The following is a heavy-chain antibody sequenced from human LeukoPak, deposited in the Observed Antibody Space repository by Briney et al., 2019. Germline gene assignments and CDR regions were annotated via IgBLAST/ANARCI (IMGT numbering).Heavy chain of an antibody. CDR2: MNPNSGDT. Sequence: GASVKVSCKASGYIFSSNDINWVRQAAGQGLEWMRWMNPNSGDTGYTQKFQGRVAMTRSTSITTAYMELSSLRSEDTAVYYCARGPFGSGSFLDYRGQGTLVTVSS. CDR3: ARGPFGSGSFLDY. D-gene: IGHD3-10*01. J-gene: IGHJ4*02. V-gene: IGHV1-8*01. CDR1: GYIFSSND.